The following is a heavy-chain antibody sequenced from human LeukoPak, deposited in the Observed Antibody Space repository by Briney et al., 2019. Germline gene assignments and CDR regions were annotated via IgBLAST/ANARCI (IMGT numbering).Heavy chain of an antibody. J-gene: IGHJ4*02. Sequence: GGSLRLSCAASGFTFSNYRMNWVRQAPGKGLEWVANIKEDGSEKYYVDSVKGRFTISRDNAKNSLYLQMNSLRAEDTAVYYCASHDYGDYASFDYCGQGTLVTVSS. CDR1: GFTFSNYR. CDR2: IKEDGSEK. V-gene: IGHV3-7*03. CDR3: ASHDYGDYASFDY. D-gene: IGHD4-17*01.